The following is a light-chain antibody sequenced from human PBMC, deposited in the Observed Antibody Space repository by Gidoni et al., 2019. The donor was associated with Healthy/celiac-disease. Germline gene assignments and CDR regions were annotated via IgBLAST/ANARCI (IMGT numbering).Light chain of an antibody. CDR2: DAS. Sequence: DIQMTQSPSSLSASVGDRVNITCQASQDISNYLNWYQQKPGKAPKLLIYDASNLETGVPSRFSGSGSGTDFTFTISSLQPEDIATYYCQQYDNLSSFGQGTRLEIK. V-gene: IGKV1-33*01. CDR1: QDISNY. J-gene: IGKJ5*01. CDR3: QQYDNLSS.